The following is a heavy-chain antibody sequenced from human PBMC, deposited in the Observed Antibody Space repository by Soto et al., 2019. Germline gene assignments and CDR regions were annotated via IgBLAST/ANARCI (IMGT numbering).Heavy chain of an antibody. D-gene: IGHD2-21*02. CDR2: IIPVLGVT. V-gene: IGHV1-69*02. Sequence: QVQLVQSGAEVRKPGSSVEVSCMASGSTFSSYTVNWVRQAPGQGLEWIGRIIPVLGVTHYARRFQGRVTITADRSRKTACMELNSLTSEDTAVYYCARRRYCGVDCYDKFYYGMDVWGQGTTVTVSS. CDR3: ARRRYCGVDCYDKFYYGMDV. CDR1: GSTFSSYT. J-gene: IGHJ6*02.